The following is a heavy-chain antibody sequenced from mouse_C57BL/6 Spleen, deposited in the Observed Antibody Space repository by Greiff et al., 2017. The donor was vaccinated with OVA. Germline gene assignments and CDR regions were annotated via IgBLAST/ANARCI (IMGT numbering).Heavy chain of an antibody. J-gene: IGHJ4*01. V-gene: IGHV5-9-1*02. D-gene: IGHD2-4*01. Sequence: DVMLVESGEGLVKPGGSLKLSCAASGFTFSSYAMSWVRQTPEKRLEWVAYISSGGDYIYYADTVKGRFTISRDNARNTLYLQMSSLKSEDTAMYYCTREDDYDTMDYWGQGTSVTVSS. CDR2: ISSGGDYI. CDR3: TREDDYDTMDY. CDR1: GFTFSSYA.